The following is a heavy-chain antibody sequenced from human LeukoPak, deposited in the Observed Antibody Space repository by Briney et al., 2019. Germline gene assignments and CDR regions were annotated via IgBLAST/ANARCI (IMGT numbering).Heavy chain of an antibody. D-gene: IGHD2-15*01. J-gene: IGHJ6*03. CDR1: GGSISSSSYY. CDR2: IYYSGST. CDR3: ARGYPPRYCSGGSCYRYYYYYMDV. Sequence: SETLSLTCTVSGGSISSSSYYWGWIRQPPGKGLEWIGSIYYSGSTYYNPSLKSRVTISVDTSKNQFSLKLSSVTAADTAVYYCARGYPPRYCSGGSCYRYYYYYMDVWGKGTTVTVSS. V-gene: IGHV4-39*01.